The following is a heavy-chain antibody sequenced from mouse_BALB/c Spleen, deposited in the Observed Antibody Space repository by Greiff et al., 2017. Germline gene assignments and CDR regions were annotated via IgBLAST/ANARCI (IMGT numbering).Heavy chain of an antibody. Sequence: DVHLVESGGGLVQPGGSLKLSCAASGFTFSSYTMSWVRQTPEKRLEWVAYISNGGGSTYYPDTVKGRFTISRDNAKNTLYLQMSSLKSEDTAMYYCARHDFDYWGQGTTLTVSS. CDR2: ISNGGGST. V-gene: IGHV5-12-2*01. CDR1: GFTFSSYT. CDR3: ARHDFDY. J-gene: IGHJ2*01.